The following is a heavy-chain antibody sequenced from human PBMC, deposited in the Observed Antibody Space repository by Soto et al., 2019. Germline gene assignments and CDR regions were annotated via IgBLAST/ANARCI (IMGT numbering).Heavy chain of an antibody. CDR1: GGTFSSYA. Sequence: ASVKVSCKASGGTFSSYAISWVRQAPGQGLEWMGGIIPIFGTANYAQKFQGRVTITADESTSTAYMELSSLRSEDTAVYYCASRRWFGELLGGTANYYYYYGMDVWGQGTTVTVSS. CDR2: IIPIFGTA. CDR3: ASRRWFGELLGGTANYYYYYGMDV. V-gene: IGHV1-69*13. D-gene: IGHD3-10*01. J-gene: IGHJ6*02.